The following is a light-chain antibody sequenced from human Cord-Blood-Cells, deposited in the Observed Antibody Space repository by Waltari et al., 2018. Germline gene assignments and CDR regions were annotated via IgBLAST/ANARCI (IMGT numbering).Light chain of an antibody. CDR3: QQYDNLPLT. J-gene: IGKJ4*01. V-gene: IGKV1-33*01. CDR1: QDISNY. CDR2: DAS. Sequence: DIQMTQSPSSLSASVGDRVTITCQASQDISNYLNWYQQKPGKAPKLLIYDASNLETGVPSRFSESGSGTDFTFTISSLQPEDIATYYCQQYDNLPLTFGRGTKVEIK.